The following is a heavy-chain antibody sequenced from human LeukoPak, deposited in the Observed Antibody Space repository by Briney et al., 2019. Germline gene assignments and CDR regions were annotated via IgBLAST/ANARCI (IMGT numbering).Heavy chain of an antibody. V-gene: IGHV4-30-4*01. CDR1: GGSISSGDYY. Sequence: SQTLSLTCTVSGGSISSGDYYWSWIRQPPGKGLEWIGYIYYSGSTYYNPSLKSRVTISVDTSKNQFSLKLSSVTAADTAVYYCARWVDYYDSSGYYGVGIFDYWGQGTLVTVSS. CDR3: ARWVDYYDSSGYYGVGIFDY. CDR2: IYYSGST. J-gene: IGHJ4*02. D-gene: IGHD3-22*01.